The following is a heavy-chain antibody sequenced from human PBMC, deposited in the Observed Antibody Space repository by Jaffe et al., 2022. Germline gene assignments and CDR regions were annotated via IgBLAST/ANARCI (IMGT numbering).Heavy chain of an antibody. CDR1: GSTFDDYA. Sequence: VQLVESGGGLEQPGRSLRLSCAASGSTFDDYAMHWVRQAPGKGLEWVSGISWNGDKIVYADSVKGRFTVSRDNAKDSLYLQMNSLRGEDTAIYYCTKAAFCGSTDCPRNGFDIWGQGTMVTVSS. V-gene: IGHV3-9*01. D-gene: IGHD2-2*01. CDR2: ISWNGDKI. J-gene: IGHJ3*02. CDR3: TKAAFCGSTDCPRNGFDI.